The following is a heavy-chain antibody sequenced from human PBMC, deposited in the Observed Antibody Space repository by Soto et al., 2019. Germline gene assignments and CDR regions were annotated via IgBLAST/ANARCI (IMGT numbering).Heavy chain of an antibody. V-gene: IGHV3-30*18. CDR3: AKDRKLYSSSAYYFDY. J-gene: IGHJ4*02. Sequence: VGSLRLSCAASGFTFSSYGMHWVRQAPGKGLEWVAVISYDGSNKYYADSVKGRFTISRDNSKNTLYLQMNSLRAEDTAVYYCAKDRKLYSSSAYYFDYWGQGTLVTVS. CDR1: GFTFSSYG. D-gene: IGHD6-13*01. CDR2: ISYDGSNK.